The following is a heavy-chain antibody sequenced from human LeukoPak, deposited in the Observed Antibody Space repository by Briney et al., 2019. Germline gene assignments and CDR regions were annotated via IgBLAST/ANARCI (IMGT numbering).Heavy chain of an antibody. CDR2: IYHSGST. CDR1: GGSISSSNW. J-gene: IGHJ4*02. CDR3: AAYQWQDPRGSDY. V-gene: IGHV4-4*02. D-gene: IGHD6-19*01. Sequence: SETLSLTCAVSGGSISSSNWWSWVRQPPGKGLEWIGEIYHSGSTNYNPSLKSRVTISVDKSKNQFSLKLSSVTAADTAVYYCAAYQWQDPRGSDYWGQGTLVTVSS.